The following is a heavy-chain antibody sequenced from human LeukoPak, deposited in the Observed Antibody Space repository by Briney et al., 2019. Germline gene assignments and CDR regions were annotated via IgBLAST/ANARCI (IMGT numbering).Heavy chain of an antibody. J-gene: IGHJ4*02. CDR1: GFTFRSYS. Sequence: PGGSLRLSCVASGFTFRSYSMYWVRQAPGKGLEWVTFIWYDGDNTYYADSVKGRFTVSRDNSKNTLFLQMSSLRGDDTAVYYCARGGYRSGWDYFDYWGQGTLVTVSS. V-gene: IGHV3-30*02. CDR3: ARGGYRSGWDYFDY. D-gene: IGHD6-19*01. CDR2: IWYDGDNT.